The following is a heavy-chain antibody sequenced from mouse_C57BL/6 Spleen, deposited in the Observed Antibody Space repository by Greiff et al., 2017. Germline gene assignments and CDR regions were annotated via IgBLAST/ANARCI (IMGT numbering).Heavy chain of an antibody. V-gene: IGHV1-55*01. J-gene: IGHJ4*01. Sequence: QVQLQQPGAELVKPGASVKMSCKASGYTFTSYWITWVKQRPGQGLEWIGDIYPGSGSTNYNEKFKSKATLTVDTSSSTAYMQLSSLTSEDSAVYYCARGDYYGSSYGYAMDDWGQGTSGTGSS. CDR3: ARGDYYGSSYGYAMDD. D-gene: IGHD1-1*01. CDR1: GYTFTSYW. CDR2: IYPGSGST.